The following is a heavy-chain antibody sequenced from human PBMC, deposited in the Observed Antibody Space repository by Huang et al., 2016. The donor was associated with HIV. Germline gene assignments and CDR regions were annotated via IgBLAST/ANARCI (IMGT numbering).Heavy chain of an antibody. D-gene: IGHD2-21*01. Sequence: QVQLVQSGAEVKKPGASVKVSCKVSGYTLPELAIHWVRQAPGKGLDWMGGFAPEHGETIYAQNFQGRVTMTEDTSTDTAYMELHSLRPEDTAVYYCAAGYDTYYDIWGQGTMVIASS. CDR3: AAGYDTYYDI. CDR2: FAPEHGET. CDR1: GYTLPELA. V-gene: IGHV1-24*01. J-gene: IGHJ3*02.